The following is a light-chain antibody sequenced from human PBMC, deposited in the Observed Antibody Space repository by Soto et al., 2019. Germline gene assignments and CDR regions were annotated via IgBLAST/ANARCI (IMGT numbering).Light chain of an antibody. CDR1: QSVRSN. CDR3: QQYHDWPLT. V-gene: IGKV3D-15*01. J-gene: IGKJ4*01. Sequence: EIVMTQSPATLSVSPGERATLSCRASQSVRSNFAWYQQRPAQAPRLLIYDVSTRATGVPTRFSGSGSGTEFTLNISSLQSEDFAVYYCQQYHDWPLTFGGGTRVEIK. CDR2: DVS.